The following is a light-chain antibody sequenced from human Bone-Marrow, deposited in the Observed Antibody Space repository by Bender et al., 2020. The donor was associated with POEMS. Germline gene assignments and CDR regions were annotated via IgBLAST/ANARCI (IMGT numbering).Light chain of an antibody. Sequence: QSVLTQPPSASGTPGQRVTISCSGGSSNIGAHAVNWYQHLPGPAPKLLIYSSHRRPSEVPDRFSGFRSGTSASLGISGLQSEDEADYYCAVWDDSLNGWVFGGGTKLTVL. CDR1: SSNIGAHA. V-gene: IGLV1-44*01. CDR2: SSH. CDR3: AVWDDSLNGWV. J-gene: IGLJ3*02.